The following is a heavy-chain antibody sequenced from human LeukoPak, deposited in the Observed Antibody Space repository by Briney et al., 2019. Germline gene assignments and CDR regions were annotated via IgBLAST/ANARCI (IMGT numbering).Heavy chain of an antibody. CDR3: ASLDSRIGAFDI. Sequence: GGSLRLSCAASGFTFSSYAMHWVRQAPGKGLEWVAVISYDGSNKYYADSVKGRFTISRDNSKNTLYLQMNSLRAEDTAVYYCASLDSRIGAFDIWGQGTMVTVSS. V-gene: IGHV3-30-3*01. J-gene: IGHJ3*02. CDR2: ISYDGSNK. D-gene: IGHD3-22*01. CDR1: GFTFSSYA.